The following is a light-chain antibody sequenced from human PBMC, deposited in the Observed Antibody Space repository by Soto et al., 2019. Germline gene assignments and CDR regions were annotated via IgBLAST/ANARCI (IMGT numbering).Light chain of an antibody. J-gene: IGKJ1*01. CDR1: RSISNW. Sequence: DTPMTQSPSTLSGSIGDRVTITCRASRSISNWVAWYQHKPGKAPKLLISDASDLERGVPSRFSGTGSGTEFTLTISSLQPDDFATYYCQQYDSYSWTFGQGTKVEIK. CDR2: DAS. V-gene: IGKV1-5*01. CDR3: QQYDSYSWT.